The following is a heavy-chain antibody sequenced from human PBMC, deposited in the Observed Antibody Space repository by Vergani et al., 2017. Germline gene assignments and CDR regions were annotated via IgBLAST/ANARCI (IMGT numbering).Heavy chain of an antibody. CDR1: GFTFSSYS. D-gene: IGHD3-10*01. CDR2: ISSSSSYI. CDR3: ARETYYYGSGSYYYYYYMGV. V-gene: IGHV3-21*01. J-gene: IGHJ6*03. Sequence: EVQLVESGGGLVKPGGSLRLSCAASGFTFSSYSMNWVRQAPGKGLEWVSSISSSSSYIYYADSVKGRFTISRDNAKNSLYLQMNSLRAEDTAVYYCARETYYYGSGSYYYYYYMGVWGKGTTVTVSS.